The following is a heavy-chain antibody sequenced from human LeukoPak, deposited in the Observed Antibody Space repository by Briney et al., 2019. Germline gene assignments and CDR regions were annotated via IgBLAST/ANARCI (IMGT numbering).Heavy chain of an antibody. D-gene: IGHD2-2*01. CDR2: IRHSGST. Sequence: TSETLSLTCAVYGGSFSGSYWSWIRQPPGKGLQWIGEIRHSGSTNYNPSLKSRVTISVEASNNQFSLKLSSVTAADTAVYYCARLGYQTQVDDFDVWGQGTLVTVSS. V-gene: IGHV4-34*01. CDR1: GGSFSGSY. CDR3: ARLGYQTQVDDFDV. J-gene: IGHJ3*01.